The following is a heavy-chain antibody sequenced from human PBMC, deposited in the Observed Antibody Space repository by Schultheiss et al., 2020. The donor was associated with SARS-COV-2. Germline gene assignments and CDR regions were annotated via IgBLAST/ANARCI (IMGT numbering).Heavy chain of an antibody. J-gene: IGHJ6*02. CDR2: ITVTGDRT. V-gene: IGHV3-23*01. D-gene: IGHD6-6*01. CDR3: AREGSSFNYYGMDV. CDR1: GFTFSSYV. Sequence: GGSLRLSCAASGFTFSSYVMSWVRQAPGKGLEWVSAITVTGDRTYYADSVKGRFTISRDNSKNTLYLQMNSLRAEDTAVYYCAREGSSFNYYGMDVWGQGTTVTVSS.